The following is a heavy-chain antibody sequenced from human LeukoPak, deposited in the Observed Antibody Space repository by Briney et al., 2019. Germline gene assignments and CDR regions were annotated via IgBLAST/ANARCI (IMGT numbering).Heavy chain of an antibody. J-gene: IGHJ4*02. CDR3: ARRGASSSEEY. CDR1: GGSISSSSHY. D-gene: IGHD6-6*01. Sequence: SETLSLTCTVSGGSISSSSHYWGWIRQPPGKGLEWIGSIYYSGSTYYNPSLESRVTISVDTSKNQFSLKVSSVTAADTAVYYCARRGASSSEEYWGQGTLVIVSS. CDR2: IYYSGST. V-gene: IGHV4-39*01.